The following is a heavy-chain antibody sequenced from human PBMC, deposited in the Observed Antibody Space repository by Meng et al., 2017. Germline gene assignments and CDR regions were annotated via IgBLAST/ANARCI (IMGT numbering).Heavy chain of an antibody. J-gene: IGHJ4*02. CDR2: IYYSGST. V-gene: IGHV4-59*01. D-gene: IGHD3-3*01. Sequence: QVQLQESCPGLVKPSGTLSLTCTVSGGSISSYYWSWIRQPPGKGLEWIGYIYYSGSTNYNPSLKSRVTISVDTSKNQFSLKLSSVTAADTAVYYCARGYDFWSGQYYFDYWGQGTLVTVSS. CDR1: GGSISSYY. CDR3: ARGYDFWSGQYYFDY.